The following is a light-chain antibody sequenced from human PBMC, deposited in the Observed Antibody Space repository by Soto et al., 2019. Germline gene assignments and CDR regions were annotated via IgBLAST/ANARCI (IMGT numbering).Light chain of an antibody. J-gene: IGKJ5*01. Sequence: DIQVTQSPSSLSGSVGDRVTITCGASQDIAAYLAWYQHKPGRAPELLIHAASSLQSGVPSRFSGSGSGTDFTLTINSLQPEDFATYYCQQAYSFPITFGQGTRLEIK. CDR1: QDIAAY. V-gene: IGKV1D-12*01. CDR3: QQAYSFPIT. CDR2: AAS.